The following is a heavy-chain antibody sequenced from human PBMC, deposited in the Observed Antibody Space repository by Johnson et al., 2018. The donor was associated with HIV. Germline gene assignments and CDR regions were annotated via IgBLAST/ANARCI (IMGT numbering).Heavy chain of an antibody. D-gene: IGHD5-18*01. J-gene: IGHJ3*02. Sequence: VQLVEFGGGVVRPGGSLRLSCAASGFTFDDYGMSWVRQAPGKGLEWVSGINLNGGSTGYADSVKGRFTISRDNAKNSLYLQMNSLRAEDMAVYYCARGQGGIQLWFDGFDIWGQGTMVTVSS. CDR1: GFTFDDYG. CDR3: ARGQGGIQLWFDGFDI. V-gene: IGHV3-20*04. CDR2: INLNGGST.